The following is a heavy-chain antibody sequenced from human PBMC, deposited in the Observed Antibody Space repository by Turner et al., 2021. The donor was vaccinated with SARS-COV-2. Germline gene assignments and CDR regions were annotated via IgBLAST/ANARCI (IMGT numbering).Heavy chain of an antibody. CDR2: ISYTGRT. V-gene: IGHV4-39*01. CDR1: GGSISTTNHN. J-gene: IGHJ4*02. CDR3: ARQGGVDY. Sequence: QLQLQESGPGLVKPSETLSLTCAVSGGSISTTNHNWGWIRQPPGKGLEWIGSISYTGRTFYTPSLKSRVTLSMDTSKNHFSLKVTSVTAADTAVYYCARQGGVDYWGQGTLVTVSS.